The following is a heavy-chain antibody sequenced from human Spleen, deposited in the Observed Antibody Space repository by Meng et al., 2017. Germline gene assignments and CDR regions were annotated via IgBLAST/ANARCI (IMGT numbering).Heavy chain of an antibody. CDR2: ISGSGGST. J-gene: IGHJ3*02. CDR3: AKDLDSGSYSRGDDAFDI. Sequence: GESLKISCAASGFTFSSYAMSWVRQAPGKGLEWVSAISGSGGSTYYADSVKGRFTISRDNSKNTLYLQMNSLRAEDTAVYYCAKDLDSGSYSRGDDAFDIWGQGTMVTVSS. CDR1: GFTFSSYA. D-gene: IGHD1-26*01. V-gene: IGHV3-23*01.